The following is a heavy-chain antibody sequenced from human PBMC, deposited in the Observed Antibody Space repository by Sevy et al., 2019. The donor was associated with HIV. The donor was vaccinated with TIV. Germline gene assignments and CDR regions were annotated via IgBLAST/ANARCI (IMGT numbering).Heavy chain of an antibody. CDR1: GFTFGDYA. CDR3: TRDPPYCSGGSCYSYYYYGMDV. CDR2: IRSKAYGGTT. V-gene: IGHV3-49*03. D-gene: IGHD2-15*01. J-gene: IGHJ6*02. Sequence: GGSLRLSCTASGFTFGDYAMSWFRQAPGKGLEWVGFIRSKAYGGTTEYAASVKGRFTISRDDSKSIAYLQMNSLKTEETAGYYCTRDPPYCSGGSCYSYYYYGMDVWGQGTTVTVSS.